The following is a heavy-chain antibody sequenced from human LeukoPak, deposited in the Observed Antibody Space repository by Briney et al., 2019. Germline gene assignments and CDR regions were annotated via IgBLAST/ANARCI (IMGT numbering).Heavy chain of an antibody. Sequence: PSVKVSCKASGGTFSSYAISWVRQAPGQGLEWMGRIIPIFGIANYAQKFQGRVTITADKSTSTAYMELSSLRSEDTAVYYCAREGEDVEMANWGQGTLVTVSS. V-gene: IGHV1-69*04. CDR1: GGTFSSYA. J-gene: IGHJ4*02. D-gene: IGHD5-24*01. CDR3: AREGEDVEMAN. CDR2: IIPIFGIA.